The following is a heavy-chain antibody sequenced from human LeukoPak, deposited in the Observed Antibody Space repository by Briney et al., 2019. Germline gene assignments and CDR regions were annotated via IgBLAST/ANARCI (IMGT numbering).Heavy chain of an antibody. D-gene: IGHD6-13*01. CDR1: GGTFSSYA. J-gene: IGHJ4*02. CDR2: IIPIFGTA. Sequence: ASVKVSCEASGGTFSSYAISWVRQAPGQGLEWMGGIIPIFGTANYAQKFQGRVTITADESTSTAYMELSSLRSEDTAVYYCARDVGIAAAGTRGYFDYWGQGTLVTVSS. CDR3: ARDVGIAAAGTRGYFDY. V-gene: IGHV1-69*13.